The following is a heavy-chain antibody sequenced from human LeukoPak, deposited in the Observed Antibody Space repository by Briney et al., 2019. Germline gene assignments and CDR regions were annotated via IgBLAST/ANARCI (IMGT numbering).Heavy chain of an antibody. CDR1: GFTFDDYG. D-gene: IGHD4-17*01. V-gene: IGHV3-21*01. Sequence: GGSLRLSCAASGFTFDDYGMNWVRQAPGKGLEWVSSISSSSTYIYYADSVKGRFTISRDNAKNSLYLQMNSLRAEDTAVYYRARGHGDYELGDYWGQGTLVTVSS. CDR2: ISSSSTYI. J-gene: IGHJ4*02. CDR3: ARGHGDYELGDY.